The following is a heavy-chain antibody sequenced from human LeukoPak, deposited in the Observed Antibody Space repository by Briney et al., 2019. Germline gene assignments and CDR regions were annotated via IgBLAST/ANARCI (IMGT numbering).Heavy chain of an antibody. Sequence: GGSLRLSCAAFGFTFSSYWMSWVRQAPGKGLEWVANIKQDGSEKYYEDSVKGRFTISRDNAKNSLYLQMNSLRAEDTAVYYCARDGSGSYSGYWGQGTLVTVSS. CDR2: IKQDGSEK. CDR3: ARDGSGSYSGY. J-gene: IGHJ4*02. V-gene: IGHV3-7*01. D-gene: IGHD3-10*01. CDR1: GFTFSSYW.